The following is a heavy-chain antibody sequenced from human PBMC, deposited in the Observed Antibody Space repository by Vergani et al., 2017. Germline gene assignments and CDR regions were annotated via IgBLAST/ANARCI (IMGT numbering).Heavy chain of an antibody. D-gene: IGHD6-19*01. J-gene: IGHJ6*02. CDR2: IYSGGST. Sequence: EVQLVESGGGLVQPGGSLRLSCAASGFTVSSNYMSWVRQAPGKGLEWVSVIYSGGSTYYEDSVKGRFTISRDNSKNTLYLQMNSLRAEDTAVYYCARVYSSGWYYYGMDVWGQGTTVTVSS. CDR1: GFTVSSNY. CDR3: ARVYSSGWYYYGMDV. V-gene: IGHV3-66*01.